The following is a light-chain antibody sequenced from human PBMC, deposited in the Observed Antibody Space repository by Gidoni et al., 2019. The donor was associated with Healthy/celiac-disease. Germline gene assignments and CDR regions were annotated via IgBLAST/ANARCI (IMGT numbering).Light chain of an antibody. Sequence: IQITKSPSSLSASVGDRVTITCRASQSISSYLNLYQQKPGKAPKLLIYAASRLQSGVPSRFSGSGSGTDVTLNISSLQPEDVATYYCQQSYSTPLTFGGGTKVEIK. CDR3: QQSYSTPLT. CDR1: QSISSY. V-gene: IGKV1-39*01. CDR2: AAS. J-gene: IGKJ4*01.